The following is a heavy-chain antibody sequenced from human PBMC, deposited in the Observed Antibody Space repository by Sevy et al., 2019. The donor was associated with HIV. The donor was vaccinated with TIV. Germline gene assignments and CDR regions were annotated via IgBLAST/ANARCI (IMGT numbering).Heavy chain of an antibody. CDR3: AKGYCSGGSCPRDYYYYGMDV. J-gene: IGHJ6*02. CDR2: ISASGRST. D-gene: IGHD2-15*01. Sequence: GGSLRLSCAASGFTFSSYAMNWVRQAPGKGLEWVSSISASGRSTYYADSVEGRFTISRDNSQNTLYLQMNSLRGDDTAVYYCAKGYCSGGSCPRDYYYYGMDVWGQGTTVTVSS. V-gene: IGHV3-23*01. CDR1: GFTFSSYA.